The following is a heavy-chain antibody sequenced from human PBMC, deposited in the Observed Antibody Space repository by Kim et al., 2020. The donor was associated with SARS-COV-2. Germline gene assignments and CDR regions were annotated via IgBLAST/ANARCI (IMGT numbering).Heavy chain of an antibody. CDR3: ARDNSQGQWLVKHNWYFDL. V-gene: IGHV3-20*01. CDR1: GFTFDDYG. D-gene: IGHD6-19*01. Sequence: GGSLRLSCAASGFTFDDYGMSWVRQAPGKGLEWVSGINWNGGSTGYADSVKGRFTISRDNAKNSLYLQMNSLRAEDTALYHCARDNSQGQWLVKHNWYFDLWGRGTLVTVSS. CDR2: INWNGGST. J-gene: IGHJ2*01.